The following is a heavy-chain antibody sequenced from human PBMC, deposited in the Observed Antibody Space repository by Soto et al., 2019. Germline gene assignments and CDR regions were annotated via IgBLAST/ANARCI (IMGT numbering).Heavy chain of an antibody. V-gene: IGHV3-48*01. CDR2: ISSSSSTI. J-gene: IGHJ5*02. CDR3: ARHPERIAQIGWFDP. CDR1: GFTFSSYS. D-gene: IGHD6-13*01. Sequence: EVQLVESGGGLVQPGGSLRLSCAASGFTFSSYSMNWVRQAPGKGLEWVSYISSSSSTIYYADSVKCRFTISRGKAKNSMYLQMNSLRAEDTAVYYCARHPERIAQIGWFDPWGQGTLVTVSS.